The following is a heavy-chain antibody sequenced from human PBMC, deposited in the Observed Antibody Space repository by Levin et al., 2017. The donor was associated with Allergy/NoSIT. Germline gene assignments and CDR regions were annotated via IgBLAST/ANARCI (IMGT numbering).Heavy chain of an antibody. Sequence: GGSLRLSCAASGFTVSSNYMSWVRQAPGKGLEWVSVIYSGGSTYYADSVKGRFTISRDNSKNTLYLQMNSLRAEDTAVYYCARETTSSWPSPGWFDPWGQGTLVTVSS. CDR3: ARETTSSWPSPGWFDP. V-gene: IGHV3-53*01. CDR2: IYSGGST. J-gene: IGHJ5*02. CDR1: GFTVSSNY. D-gene: IGHD6-13*01.